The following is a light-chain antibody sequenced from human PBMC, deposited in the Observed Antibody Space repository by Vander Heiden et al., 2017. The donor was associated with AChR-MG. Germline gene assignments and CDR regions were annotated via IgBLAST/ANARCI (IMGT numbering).Light chain of an antibody. CDR1: QSVSSSY. CDR3: QQYGSSVT. V-gene: IGKV3-20*01. CDR2: CAS. Sequence: EIVLTQSPGTLSLSPGERATLSCRASQSVSSSYLAWYQQKPGQAPRLLIQCASRRANRIPDRFNCSGSGKDFTLTINSLEPENFAVYYCQQYGSSVTFGQGTKVEIK. J-gene: IGKJ1*01.